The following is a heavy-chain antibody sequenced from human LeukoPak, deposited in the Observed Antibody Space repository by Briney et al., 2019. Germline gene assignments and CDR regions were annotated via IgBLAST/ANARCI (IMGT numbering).Heavy chain of an antibody. J-gene: IGHJ4*02. Sequence: GGSLRLSCEASGFTVSSNYMSWVRQAPGKGLEWVSVIYSGGSTYYADSVKGRFTISRDNSNITLYLQMNSLRVEDTAVYYCARGTAAASDYWGQGTLVTVSS. CDR1: GFTVSSNY. CDR3: ARGTAAASDY. D-gene: IGHD6-13*01. V-gene: IGHV3-66*01. CDR2: IYSGGST.